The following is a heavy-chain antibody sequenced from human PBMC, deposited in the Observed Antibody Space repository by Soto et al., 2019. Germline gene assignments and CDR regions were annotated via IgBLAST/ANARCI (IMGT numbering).Heavy chain of an antibody. J-gene: IGHJ5*02. Sequence: PSETLSLTCTVSGGSISSGGYCWSWIRQHPGKGLEWIGYIYYSGSTYYNPSLKSRVTISVDTSKNQFPLKLSSVTAADTAVYYCARSSRTSNDVVRFDPWGQGTLVTVSS. CDR1: GGSISSGGYC. CDR3: ARSSRTSNDVVRFDP. V-gene: IGHV4-31*03. CDR2: IYYSGST. D-gene: IGHD3-16*01.